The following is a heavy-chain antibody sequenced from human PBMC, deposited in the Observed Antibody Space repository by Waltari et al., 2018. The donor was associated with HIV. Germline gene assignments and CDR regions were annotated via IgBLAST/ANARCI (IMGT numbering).Heavy chain of an antibody. D-gene: IGHD3-3*01. CDR3: ARGAIFGVVIGGRDV. V-gene: IGHV1-18*01. CDR2: ISAYSGNT. Sequence: QVQLVQSGAEVKKPGASVKVSCKASGYTFTRYGISWVRPAPGQGLEWMGWISAYSGNTNYAQKLQGRVTMTTDTSTSTAYLGLRSLRSDDTAVYYCARGAIFGVVIGGRDVWGQGTTVTVSS. CDR1: GYTFTRYG. J-gene: IGHJ6*02.